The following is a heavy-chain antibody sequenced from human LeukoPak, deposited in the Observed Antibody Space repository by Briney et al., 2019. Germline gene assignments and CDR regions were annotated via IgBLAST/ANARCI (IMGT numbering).Heavy chain of an antibody. D-gene: IGHD6-19*01. J-gene: IGHJ5*02. V-gene: IGHV6-1*01. CDR1: GDSVSSNSAA. Sequence: SQTLSLTCAISGDSVSSNSAAWNWIRQSPSRGLEWLGRTYYRSKWYNDYAVSVKSRITINPDTSNNQFSLQLNSVSPEDTAVYYCARVSGRVQWLVQDWFDPWGQGTLVTVSS. CDR2: TYYRSKWYN. CDR3: ARVSGRVQWLVQDWFDP.